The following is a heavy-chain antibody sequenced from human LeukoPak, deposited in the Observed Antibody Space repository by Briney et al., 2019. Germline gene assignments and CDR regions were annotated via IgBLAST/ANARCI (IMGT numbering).Heavy chain of an antibody. J-gene: IGHJ6*02. CDR1: GFTFSTYG. Sequence: GRSLRLSCAASGFTFSTYGMHWVRQTPGKGLEWVAVISYDGRHKYYEDSVKGRFTISRDNSKNTLYLQMDSLRAEDTAVYYCAKGGSGYCSGGSCRAYYYGMDVWGQGTTVTVSS. CDR3: AKGGSGYCSGGSCRAYYYGMDV. CDR2: ISYDGRHK. V-gene: IGHV3-30*18. D-gene: IGHD2-15*01.